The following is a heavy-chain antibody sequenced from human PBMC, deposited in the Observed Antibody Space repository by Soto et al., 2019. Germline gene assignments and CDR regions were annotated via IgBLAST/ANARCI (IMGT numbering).Heavy chain of an antibody. Sequence: SETQSLTSSVSGGSLSSYDWSLVRQPPGKGLEWIGYIYYSESTNYNPSLKSRVTISVDTSKNQFSLDLSSVTAVDTAVYYCAKIGGTTRGPWFDPWGQGTLVTVSS. V-gene: IGHV4-59*12. J-gene: IGHJ5*02. CDR3: AKIGGTTRGPWFDP. CDR2: IYYSEST. CDR1: GGSLSSYD. D-gene: IGHD1-7*01.